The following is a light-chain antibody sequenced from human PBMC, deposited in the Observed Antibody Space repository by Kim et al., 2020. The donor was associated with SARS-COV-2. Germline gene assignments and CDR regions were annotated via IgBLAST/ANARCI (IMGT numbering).Light chain of an antibody. V-gene: IGLV3-19*01. CDR3: NSRDSSGNPYV. J-gene: IGLJ1*01. CDR2: GKN. CDR1: SLRSYW. Sequence: SSELTQDPAVSVVLGQTVGITCRGGSLRSYWASWYQQKPGQAPVLVIYGKNNRPSGIPDRFSGSSSGNTASLTITGAQAEDEADYYCNSRDSSGNPYVFGTGTKVTVL.